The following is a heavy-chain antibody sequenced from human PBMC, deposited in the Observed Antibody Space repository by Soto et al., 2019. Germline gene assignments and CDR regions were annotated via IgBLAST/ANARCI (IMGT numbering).Heavy chain of an antibody. D-gene: IGHD3-3*01. J-gene: IGHJ6*02. V-gene: IGHV4-4*07. CDR3: ARMGDDFWNYGMDV. Sequence: ETLSLTCTVSGGSISSYYWSWIRQPAGKGLEWIGRIYTSGSTNYNPSLKSRVTMSVDTSKNQFSLKLSSVTAADTAVYYCARMGDDFWNYGMDVWGQGTTVTVSS. CDR1: GGSISSYY. CDR2: IYTSGST.